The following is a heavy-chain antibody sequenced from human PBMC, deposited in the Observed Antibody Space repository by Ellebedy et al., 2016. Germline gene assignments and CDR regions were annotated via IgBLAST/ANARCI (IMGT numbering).Heavy chain of an antibody. CDR2: IIPLFGSP. V-gene: IGHV1-69*13. CDR3: ARACDGQSCYAHPRDVFDF. Sequence: SVKVSCXASGGTFDSYAVNWVRQAPGQGLEWMGGIIPLFGSPNFAQKFQGRLTITADESTSTAYMELSSLRSDDTAIYYCARACDGQSCYAHPRDVFDFWGQGTVVTVSS. CDR1: GGTFDSYA. J-gene: IGHJ3*01. D-gene: IGHD5-12*01.